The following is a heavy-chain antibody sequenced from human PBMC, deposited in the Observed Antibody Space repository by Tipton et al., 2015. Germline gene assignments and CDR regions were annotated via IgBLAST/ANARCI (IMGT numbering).Heavy chain of an antibody. CDR3: ARRGRITTGFDS. CDR2: IYPGASDA. CDR1: GYNFATYW. Sequence: QLVQSGAEVKKPEESLKVSCKASGYNFATYWIGWVRQMPGKGLEWMGIIYPGASDARYSPAFQGLITISADKSVTTAYLQWSSLKASDTAMYYCARRGRITTGFDSWGQGTLVTVSS. V-gene: IGHV5-51*01. D-gene: IGHD4-11*01. J-gene: IGHJ5*01.